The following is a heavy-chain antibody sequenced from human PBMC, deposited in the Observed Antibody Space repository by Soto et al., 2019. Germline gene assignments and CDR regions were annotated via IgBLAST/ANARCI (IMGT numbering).Heavy chain of an antibody. CDR3: AGGPSIAAAGSAYGAFDI. V-gene: IGHV4-4*02. Sequence: QVQLQESGPGLVKPSGTLSLTCAVSSGSISSSNWWSWGRQPPGKGLERVGEIYHRGSTNYTPSLTSRGTQAVAQSKNPFPLKLSSVTAAVTAVYDCAGGPSIAAAGSAYGAFDIWGQGTMVTVSS. CDR2: IYHRGST. J-gene: IGHJ3*02. CDR1: SGSISSSNW. D-gene: IGHD6-13*01.